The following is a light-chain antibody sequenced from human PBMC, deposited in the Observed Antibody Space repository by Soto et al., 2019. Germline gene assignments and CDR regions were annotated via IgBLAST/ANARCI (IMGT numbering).Light chain of an antibody. CDR1: QSISSW. CDR3: QQYNSYPLT. V-gene: IGKV1-5*03. J-gene: IGKJ4*01. Sequence: DIQMTQSPSTLPASVGDRVTITCRASQSISSWLAWYQQKPGKAPNLLIYKASSLESGVPSRFSGSGSGTEFTLPISSLQPDDFATYYCQQYNSYPLTFGGGTKVEIK. CDR2: KAS.